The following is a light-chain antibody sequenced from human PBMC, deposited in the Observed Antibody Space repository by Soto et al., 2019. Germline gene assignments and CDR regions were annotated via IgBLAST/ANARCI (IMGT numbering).Light chain of an antibody. J-gene: IGKJ5*01. V-gene: IGKV3-20*01. Sequence: EIVLTQSPGPLSLSPGERATLSCRASQSFSSTYLAWYQQKPGQAPRLLIYGASSRATGIPDRFSGGGSGTDFSLTISRLDPEDFAVYYCQQYSSSPITFGQGTRLEIK. CDR1: QSFSSTY. CDR3: QQYSSSPIT. CDR2: GAS.